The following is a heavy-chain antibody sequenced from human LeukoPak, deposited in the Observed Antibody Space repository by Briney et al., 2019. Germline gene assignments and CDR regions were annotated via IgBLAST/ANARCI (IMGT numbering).Heavy chain of an antibody. CDR1: GFAISTYA. J-gene: IGHJ4*01. Sequence: GSLRLSRAASGFAISTYAMAWVRQAPGKGLEWISSLSSGRSPSYSDSLEGRLTMSSDNARNTLYLQMDNLRGEDTAMYYCARQLGYCAAGTCYFDSWGHGTQVTVSS. D-gene: IGHD2-8*02. CDR2: LSSGRSP. V-gene: IGHV3-69-1*01. CDR3: ARQLGYCAAGTCYFDS.